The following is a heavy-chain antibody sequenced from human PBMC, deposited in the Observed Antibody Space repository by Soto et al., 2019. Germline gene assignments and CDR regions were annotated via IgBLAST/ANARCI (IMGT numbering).Heavy chain of an antibody. CDR2: IYYTGST. V-gene: IGHV4-61*01. CDR3: ARADSVVMTVAFDY. CDR1: GDSVDSGSYS. J-gene: IGHJ4*02. D-gene: IGHD2-21*02. Sequence: SETLSLTCTVSGDSVDSGSYSWHWIRQPPGKEPEWIGFIYYTGSTRYNPSLKGRVSMSLDKSKNQFSLSVKSVTAADAAMYYCARADSVVMTVAFDYWGRGTLVT.